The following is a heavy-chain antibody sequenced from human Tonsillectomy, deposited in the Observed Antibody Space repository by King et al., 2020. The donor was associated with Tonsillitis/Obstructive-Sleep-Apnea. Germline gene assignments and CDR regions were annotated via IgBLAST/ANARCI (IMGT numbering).Heavy chain of an antibody. Sequence: QLVQSGAEVKKPGSSVKVSCKASGGTFSSYAISWVRQAPGQGLEWMGRIITILGIANYAQKFQGRVTITADKSTSTAYMELSSLRSEDTAVYYCASPEYYYDSSGSSHFDYWGQGTLVTVSS. V-gene: IGHV1-69*09. CDR1: GGTFSSYA. CDR2: IITILGIA. CDR3: ASPEYYYDSSGSSHFDY. J-gene: IGHJ4*02. D-gene: IGHD3-22*01.